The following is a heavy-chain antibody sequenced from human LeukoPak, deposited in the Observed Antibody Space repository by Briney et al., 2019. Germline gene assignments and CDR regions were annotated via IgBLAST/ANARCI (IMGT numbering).Heavy chain of an antibody. CDR1: GGTFISYA. V-gene: IGHV1-69*06. Sequence: GASVKVSCKASGGTFISYAINWVRQAPGQGLEWMGGIIPLFGTPNYAQKFQGRVTITADISTTTVYMDLNSLRSEDTAVYYCAAMYTVREVIIGDDYWGQGTLVTVSS. J-gene: IGHJ4*02. CDR2: IIPLFGTP. D-gene: IGHD3-10*01. CDR3: AAMYTVREVIIGDDY.